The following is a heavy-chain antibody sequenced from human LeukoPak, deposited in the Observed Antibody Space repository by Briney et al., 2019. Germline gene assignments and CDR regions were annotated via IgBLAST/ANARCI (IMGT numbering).Heavy chain of an antibody. CDR2: IRSKAYGGTT. D-gene: IGHD6-13*01. J-gene: IGHJ5*02. V-gene: IGHV3-49*03. Sequence: PGGSLRLSCTASGFTFGDYATSWFRQAPGKGLEWVGFIRSKAYGGTTEYAASVKGRFTISRDDSRSIAYLQMNSLKTEDTAVYYCTRDSSSWYFWFDPWGQGTLVTVSS. CDR3: TRDSSSWYFWFDP. CDR1: GFTFGDYA.